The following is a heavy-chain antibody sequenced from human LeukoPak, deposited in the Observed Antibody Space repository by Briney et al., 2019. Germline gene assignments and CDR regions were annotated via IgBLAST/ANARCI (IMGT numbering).Heavy chain of an antibody. D-gene: IGHD6-13*01. CDR1: GFTFSSYA. Sequence: GGSLRLSCAASGFTFSSYAMHWVRQAPGKGLEYVSAISSNGGSTYYANSVKGRFTISRDNSKNTLYLQMGSLRAEDMAVYYCAKEGSSSWYSGYYYYYGMDVWGQGTTVTVSS. J-gene: IGHJ6*02. V-gene: IGHV3-64*01. CDR2: ISSNGGST. CDR3: AKEGSSSWYSGYYYYYGMDV.